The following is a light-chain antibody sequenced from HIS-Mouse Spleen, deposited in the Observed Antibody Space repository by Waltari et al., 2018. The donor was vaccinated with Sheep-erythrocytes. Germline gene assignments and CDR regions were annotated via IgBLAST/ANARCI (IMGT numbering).Light chain of an antibody. CDR2: EGS. V-gene: IGLV2-23*01. CDR3: CSYAGSSTYVV. Sequence: QSALTQPASVSGSPGQSITISCTGTSSDVGSYNLVSWYQQHPGKAPKLMIYEGSKRPSGVSNRFSVSKSGKTASPTISGLQAEDEADYYCCSYAGSSTYVVFGGGTKLTVL. J-gene: IGLJ2*01. CDR1: SSDVGSYNL.